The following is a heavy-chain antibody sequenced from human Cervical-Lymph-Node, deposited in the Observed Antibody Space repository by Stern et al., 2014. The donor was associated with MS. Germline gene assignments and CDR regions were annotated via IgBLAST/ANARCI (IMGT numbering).Heavy chain of an antibody. CDR2: ISAYNGNT. V-gene: IGHV1-18*01. J-gene: IGHJ4*02. D-gene: IGHD1-1*01. Sequence: VQLVQSGNEAKKPGASVKVSCEASGYTFTSYGISWVRQAPGQGLEWMGWISAYNGNTNYEQKFQDRVTMTTDTSTSTVYMELRNLRSDDAALYYCARAAGILDFWGQGTLVTVSS. CDR1: GYTFTSYG. CDR3: ARAAGILDF.